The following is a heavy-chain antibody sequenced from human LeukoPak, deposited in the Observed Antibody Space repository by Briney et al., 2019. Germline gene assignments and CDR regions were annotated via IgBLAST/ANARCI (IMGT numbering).Heavy chain of an antibody. J-gene: IGHJ4*02. CDR1: GFTFSSYA. V-gene: IGHV3-30-3*01. CDR3: ASRSSY. Sequence: GGSLRLSCAASGFTFSSYAMHWVRQAPGKGLEWVAVISYDGSNKYYADSVKGRFTISRDNAKNSLYLQMNSLRAEDTAVYYCASRSSYWGQGTLVTVSS. CDR2: ISYDGSNK.